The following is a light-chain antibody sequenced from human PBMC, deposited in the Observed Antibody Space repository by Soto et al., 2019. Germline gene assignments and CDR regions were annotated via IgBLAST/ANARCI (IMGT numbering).Light chain of an antibody. V-gene: IGLV2-23*01. CDR1: SSDVGAYDS. Sequence: QSALAQPASVSGSPGQSITISCPGTSSDVGAYDSVSWYQQHPHKAPQVIIYKGTRRPSGVSNRFSGSTSGNAASLTISGLQADDEADYFCCSSAPESTYVFGTGTKVTVL. J-gene: IGLJ1*01. CDR3: CSSAPESTYV. CDR2: KGT.